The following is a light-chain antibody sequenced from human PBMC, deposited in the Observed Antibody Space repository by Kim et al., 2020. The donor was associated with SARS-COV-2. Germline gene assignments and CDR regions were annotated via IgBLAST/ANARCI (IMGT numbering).Light chain of an antibody. CDR3: QAWDSSTLV. V-gene: IGLV3-1*01. J-gene: IGLJ1*01. Sequence: SYELTQPPSVSVSPGQTASITCSGDELGDKYTCWYQQKPGQSPVLVIYQDDKRPSGIPERFSGSNSGNAATLTISGTQAMDEADYYCQAWDSSTLVFGTGTKVTVL. CDR1: ELGDKY. CDR2: QDD.